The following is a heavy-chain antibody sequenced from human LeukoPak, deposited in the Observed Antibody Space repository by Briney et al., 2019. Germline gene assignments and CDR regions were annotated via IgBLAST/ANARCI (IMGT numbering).Heavy chain of an antibody. CDR1: GGSISSYY. V-gene: IGHV4-4*07. CDR2: IYTSGST. Sequence: SETLSLTCTVSGGSISSYYWSWIRQPAGKGLEWIGRIYTSGSTNYNPSLKSRVTMSVDTSKNQFSLKLSSVTAADTAVYYCARDQQYHRPAGWFDPWGQGTLVTAPS. D-gene: IGHD1-14*01. J-gene: IGHJ5*02. CDR3: ARDQQYHRPAGWFDP.